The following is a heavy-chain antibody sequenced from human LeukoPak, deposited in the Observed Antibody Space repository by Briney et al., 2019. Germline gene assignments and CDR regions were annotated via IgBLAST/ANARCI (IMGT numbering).Heavy chain of an antibody. D-gene: IGHD2-15*01. CDR2: INQDGSDK. CDR3: VTDQGRAATV. Sequence: PGGSLRLSCAASGFTFRRFWMHWVRQAPGKGLEWVANINQDGSDKKYVDSVKGRFTISRDNAKDSLYLQMNSLRAEDTAVYYCVTDQGRAATVWGQGTLVTVSS. J-gene: IGHJ4*02. CDR1: GFTFRRFW. V-gene: IGHV3-7*01.